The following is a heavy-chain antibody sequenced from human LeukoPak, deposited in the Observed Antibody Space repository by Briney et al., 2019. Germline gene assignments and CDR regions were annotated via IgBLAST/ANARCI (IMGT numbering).Heavy chain of an antibody. CDR1: GGSISSHF. J-gene: IGHJ5*02. D-gene: IGHD5-12*01. CDR2: MYYSGST. V-gene: IGHV4-59*08. CDR3: VRYRLSAGDIS. Sequence: SETLSLTCSVSGGSISSHFWSWIRQPPGKELELIGHMYYSGSTNYNPSLKSRVTISVDTSKNHFSLKLSSVTAADTAVYYCVRYRLSAGDISWGQGSLVTVSS.